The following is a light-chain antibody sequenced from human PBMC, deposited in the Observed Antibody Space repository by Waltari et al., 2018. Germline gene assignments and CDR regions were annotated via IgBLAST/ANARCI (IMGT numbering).Light chain of an antibody. CDR3: SSYTSSFTEV. J-gene: IGLJ3*02. Sequence: QSALTQPASVSGSPGQSITISCTGTTSDVGGYNYVSWYQQHPGKAPKLVIYDVSNRPSGVSNRVSGSKAGNTASLTISGLQAEDEADYYCSSYTSSFTEVFGGGTKLTVL. CDR1: TSDVGGYNY. CDR2: DVS. V-gene: IGLV2-14*03.